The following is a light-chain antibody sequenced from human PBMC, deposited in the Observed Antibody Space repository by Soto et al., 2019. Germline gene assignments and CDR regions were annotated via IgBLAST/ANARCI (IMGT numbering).Light chain of an antibody. J-gene: IGKJ2*01. CDR2: KTS. CDR3: QEYKTGPGYN. V-gene: IGKV1-5*03. CDR1: QSFGRW. Sequence: DIQMTQSPSTLSASVGDRVTITCRASQSFGRWLAWYQQKPRKAPELLIYKTSTLERGVPSRFSGSGSGTEFTLTISSLQPDDFATYYCQEYKTGPGYNFGQGTRLEI.